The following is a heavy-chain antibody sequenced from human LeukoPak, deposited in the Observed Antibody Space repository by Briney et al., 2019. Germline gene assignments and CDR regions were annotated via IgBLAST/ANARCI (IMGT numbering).Heavy chain of an antibody. Sequence: PGRSLRLSCAASGFTFSSYAMSWVRPAPGKGLEWVSAISGSGGSTYYADSVKGRFTISRDNSKNTLYLQMNSLRAEDTAVYYCAKLSQWFGAFDYWGQGTLVTVSS. D-gene: IGHD3-10*01. CDR1: GFTFSSYA. V-gene: IGHV3-23*01. J-gene: IGHJ4*02. CDR2: ISGSGGST. CDR3: AKLSQWFGAFDY.